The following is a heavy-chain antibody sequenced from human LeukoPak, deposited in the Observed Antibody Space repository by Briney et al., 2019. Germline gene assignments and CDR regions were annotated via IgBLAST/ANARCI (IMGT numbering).Heavy chain of an antibody. Sequence: PSETLSLTCTVSRGSIAGTQYYWDWIRQPPGKGLEWIGSIFYSGITYYNPSLTSRVTISVDTSKNQFSLQLSSVTASDTAVYYCSRLYADYTLDSWGQGTLVTVSS. V-gene: IGHV4-39*01. D-gene: IGHD4-17*01. J-gene: IGHJ4*02. CDR2: IFYSGIT. CDR3: SRLYADYTLDS. CDR1: RGSIAGTQYY.